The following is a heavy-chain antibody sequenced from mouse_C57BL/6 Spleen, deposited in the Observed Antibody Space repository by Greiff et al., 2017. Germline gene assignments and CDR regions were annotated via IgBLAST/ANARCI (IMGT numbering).Heavy chain of an antibody. CDR3: ARRQYSNYAMDY. CDR2: IYPGSGST. D-gene: IGHD2-5*01. Sequence: QVQLQQPGAELVKPGASVKMSCKASGYTFTSYWITWVKQRPGQGLGWIGDIYPGSGSTNYNEKFKSKATLTVDTSSSTAYMQLSSLTSEDSAVYYCARRQYSNYAMDYWGQGTSVTVSS. J-gene: IGHJ4*01. CDR1: GYTFTSYW. V-gene: IGHV1-55*01.